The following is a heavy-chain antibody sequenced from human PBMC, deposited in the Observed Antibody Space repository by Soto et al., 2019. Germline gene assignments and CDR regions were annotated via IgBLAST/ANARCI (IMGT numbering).Heavy chain of an antibody. V-gene: IGHV1-2*02. J-gene: IGHJ6*02. CDR2: VNPNSGGT. CDR3: ATDRFTIFGVVRRYYDYGMDV. Sequence: ASVKVSCKASGYTFTGYYIHWVRQAPGQGLEWVGWVNPNSGGTNSAQKFQGRVTMTRDTSISTAYMELNRLKSDDTAVYYCATDRFTIFGVVRRYYDYGMDVWGQGPPFTVSS. D-gene: IGHD3-3*01. CDR1: GYTFTGYY.